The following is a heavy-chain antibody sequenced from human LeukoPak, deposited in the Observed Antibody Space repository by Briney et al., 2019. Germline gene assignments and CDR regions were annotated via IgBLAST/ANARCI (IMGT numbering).Heavy chain of an antibody. V-gene: IGHV4-59*01. J-gene: IGHJ4*02. D-gene: IGHD3-9*01. CDR2: VYYSGST. CDR3: ARGSNYDSLTGYYIADY. CDR1: GGSFSSYY. Sequence: SEALSLTCAVYGGSFSSYYWTWIRQPPGKGLEWIGCVYYSGSTNYNPSLKSRVTISLDASKNHFSLKLHSVTSADTAVYYCARGSNYDSLTGYYIADYWGQGTLVTVSS.